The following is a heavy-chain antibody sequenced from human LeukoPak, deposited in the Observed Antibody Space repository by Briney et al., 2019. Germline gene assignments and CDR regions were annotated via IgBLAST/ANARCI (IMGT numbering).Heavy chain of an antibody. CDR1: GFTFSNYA. CDR3: ARVSDISVAAYFDY. J-gene: IGHJ4*02. D-gene: IGHD6-19*01. CDR2: IKQDGSEK. V-gene: IGHV3-7*03. Sequence: PGGSLRLSCAASGFTFSNYALNWVRQAPGKGLEWVANIKQDGSEKNYVDSVKGRFTISRDNAKNSLYLQMNSLRAEDTALYYCARVSDISVAAYFDYWGQGTLVTVSS.